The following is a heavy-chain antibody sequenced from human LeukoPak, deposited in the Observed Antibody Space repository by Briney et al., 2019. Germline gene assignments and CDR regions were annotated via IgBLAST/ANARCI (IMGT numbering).Heavy chain of an antibody. CDR1: GYTFTGYY. CDR3: ARVNEDIVFDY. J-gene: IGHJ4*02. V-gene: IGHV1-2*02. D-gene: IGHD2-15*01. CDR2: INPNSGGT. Sequence: ASVTVSCNSSGYTFTGYYMHWVRHAPGQGLEWMGWINPNSGGTNYAQKIQGRVTMTTDTSTSTAYMELRSLRSDDTVVYYCARVNEDIVFDYWGQGTLVTVSS.